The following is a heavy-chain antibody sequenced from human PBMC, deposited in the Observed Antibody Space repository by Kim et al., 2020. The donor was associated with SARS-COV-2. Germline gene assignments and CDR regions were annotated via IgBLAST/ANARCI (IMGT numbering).Heavy chain of an antibody. V-gene: IGHV1-3*01. CDR3: AREDNCFDC. CDR2: INAGNGDT. J-gene: IGHJ4*02. CDR1: GYTFTSYP. Sequence: ASVKVSCKASGYTFTSYPMHWVRQAPGQRLEWMGWINAGNGDTIYSQKLQGRVTITRDTSASTVYMELSSLRSEDTSVYYCAREDNCFDCWGQGTLVIVSS.